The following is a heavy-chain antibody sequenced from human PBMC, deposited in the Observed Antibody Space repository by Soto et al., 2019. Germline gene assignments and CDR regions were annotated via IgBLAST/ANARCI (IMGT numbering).Heavy chain of an antibody. CDR2: ISSSGHMT. J-gene: IGHJ5*01. D-gene: IGHD2-8*01. Sequence: EVQLVESGGGLVRPGGSLSLSCAASGFGFSFSNYYMNRIRQAPGKGLEWVSSISSSGHMTFYAPSVNGRFTISRDNGRNSLYLQMSSLRSEDPGVYFCAGTYGAADSWGPGTLVTVSS. CDR3: AGTYGAADS. CDR1: GFGFSFSNYY. V-gene: IGHV3-21*01.